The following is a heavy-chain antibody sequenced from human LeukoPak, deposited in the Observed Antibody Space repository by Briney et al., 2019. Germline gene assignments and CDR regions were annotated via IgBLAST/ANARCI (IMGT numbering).Heavy chain of an antibody. CDR3: ARDNSRWPAASRPPAFDI. Sequence: PGGSLRLSCAASGFTFSSYSMNWVRQAPGKGLEWVSAISGSGGSIWYADSVKGRFTISRHNSKNTLYLQMNSLRAEDTAVYYCARDNSRWPAASRPPAFDIWGQGTMVTVSS. V-gene: IGHV3-23*01. D-gene: IGHD2-2*01. CDR1: GFTFSSYS. CDR2: ISGSGGSI. J-gene: IGHJ3*02.